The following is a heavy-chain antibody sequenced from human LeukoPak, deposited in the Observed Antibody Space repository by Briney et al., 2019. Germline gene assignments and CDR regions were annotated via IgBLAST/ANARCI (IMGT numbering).Heavy chain of an antibody. CDR1: GGSISSYY. V-gene: IGHV4-59*01. CDR3: ARERRDGYKVYFDY. CDR2: VYYSGST. J-gene: IGHJ4*02. Sequence: PSGTLSLTCTVSGGSISSYYWSWIRQPPGKGLEWIGYVYYSGSTNYNPSLKSRVTISVDTSKNQFSLRLSSVTAADTAVYYCARERRDGYKVYFDYWGQGTLVTVSS. D-gene: IGHD5-24*01.